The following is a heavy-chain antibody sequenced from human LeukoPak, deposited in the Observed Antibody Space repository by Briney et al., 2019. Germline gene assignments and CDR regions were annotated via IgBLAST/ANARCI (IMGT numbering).Heavy chain of an antibody. V-gene: IGHV3-30*02. CDR1: GFTFSSYG. CDR2: IWYGGSNK. Sequence: GGSLRLSCAASGFTFSSYGMHWVRQAPGKGLEWVAVIWYGGSNKYYADSVKGRFTISRDNSKNTLYVQMNSLRAEDTAVYYCAKGENNWFDPWGQGTLVTVSS. J-gene: IGHJ5*02. CDR3: AKGENNWFDP.